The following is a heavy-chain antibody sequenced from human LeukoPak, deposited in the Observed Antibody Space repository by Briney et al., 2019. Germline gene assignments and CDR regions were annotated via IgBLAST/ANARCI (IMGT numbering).Heavy chain of an antibody. V-gene: IGHV3-21*01. D-gene: IGHD4-17*01. CDR2: ISSSSSYI. CDR3: ARDLPLPDYGDYVAFDI. CDR1: GFTFSSYS. Sequence: TGGSLRLSCAASGFTFSSYSMNWVRQAPGKGLEWVSSISSSSSYIYYADSVKGRFTISRDNAKNSLYLQMNSLRAEDTAVYYCARDLPLPDYGDYVAFDIWGQGTMVTVSS. J-gene: IGHJ3*02.